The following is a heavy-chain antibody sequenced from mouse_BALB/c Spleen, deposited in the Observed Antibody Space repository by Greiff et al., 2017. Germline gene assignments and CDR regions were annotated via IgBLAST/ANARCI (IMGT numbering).Heavy chain of an antibody. CDR3: TNDHDGYYYAMDY. V-gene: IGHV1-5*01. CDR1: GYTFTSYW. J-gene: IGHJ4*01. D-gene: IGHD2-4*01. CDR2: IYPGNSDT. Sequence: EVQLQQSGTVLARPGASVKMSCKASGYTFTSYWMHWVKQRPGQGLEWIGAIYPGNSDTSYNQKFKGKAKLTAVTSTSTAYMELSSLTNEDSAVYYCTNDHDGYYYAMDYWGQGTSVTVSS.